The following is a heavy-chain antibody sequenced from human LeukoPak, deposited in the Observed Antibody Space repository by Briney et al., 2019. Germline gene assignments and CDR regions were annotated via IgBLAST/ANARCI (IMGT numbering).Heavy chain of an antibody. V-gene: IGHV4-59*01. D-gene: IGHD3-22*01. Sequence: SETLSLTCTVSGGSISSYYWSWIRQPPGKGLEWIGYTHYSGTNYNPSLKSRVTISADTSKNQFSLKLSSVTAADTAVYYCARGISYYDSGGIDYWGQGTLVTVSS. CDR1: GGSISSYY. CDR3: ARGISYYDSGGIDY. CDR2: THYSGT. J-gene: IGHJ4*02.